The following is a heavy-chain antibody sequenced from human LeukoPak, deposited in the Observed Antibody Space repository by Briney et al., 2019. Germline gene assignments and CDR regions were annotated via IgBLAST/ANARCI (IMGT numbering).Heavy chain of an antibody. D-gene: IGHD6-19*01. Sequence: SVKVSCKASGGTFSSYAISWVRQAPGQGLEWMGGIIPIFGTANYAQKFQGRVTITADESTSTAYMELSSLRSEDTAVYYCARDLVYGAVAGQYFDYRGQGTLVTVSS. V-gene: IGHV1-69*13. CDR3: ARDLVYGAVAGQYFDY. J-gene: IGHJ4*02. CDR2: IIPIFGTA. CDR1: GGTFSSYA.